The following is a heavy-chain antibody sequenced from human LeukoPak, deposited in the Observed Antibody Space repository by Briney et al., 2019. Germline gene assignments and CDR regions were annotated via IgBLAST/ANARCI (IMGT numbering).Heavy chain of an antibody. D-gene: IGHD6-13*01. J-gene: IGHJ3*02. CDR2: ISSSGSTI. Sequence: GGSLRLSCAASGFTFSDYYVSWIRQAPGKGLEWVSYISSSGSTIYYADSVKGRFTISRDNAKNSLYLQMNSLRAEDTAVYYCASPHIAAARGDAFDIWGQGTMVTVSS. CDR3: ASPHIAAARGDAFDI. V-gene: IGHV3-11*04. CDR1: GFTFSDYY.